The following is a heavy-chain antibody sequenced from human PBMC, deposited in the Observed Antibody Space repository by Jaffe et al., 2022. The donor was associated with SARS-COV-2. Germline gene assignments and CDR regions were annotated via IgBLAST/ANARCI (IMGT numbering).Heavy chain of an antibody. CDR1: GFTVSSNY. V-gene: IGHV3-66*02. CDR2: IYSGGST. Sequence: EVQLVESGGGLVQPGGSLRLSCAASGFTVSSNYMSWVRQAPGKGLEWVSVIYSGGSTYYADSVKGRFTISRDNSKNTLYLQMNSLRAEDTAVYYCARDNQDYYDRDYWGQGTLVTVSS. CDR3: ARDNQDYYDRDY. D-gene: IGHD3-22*01. J-gene: IGHJ4*02.